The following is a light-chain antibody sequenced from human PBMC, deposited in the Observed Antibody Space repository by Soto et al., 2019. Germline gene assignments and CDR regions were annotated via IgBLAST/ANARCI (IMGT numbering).Light chain of an antibody. CDR2: DAS. CDR3: QQYDNLPLT. Sequence: DIQMTQSPSSLSASVGDRVTITCQASQDISSYLNWYQHKPGKAPKILIYDASTLEAGVPSRFSGSGSGTYFTFTISSLQPEDIATYYCQQYDNLPLTFGGGTKVDIK. J-gene: IGKJ4*01. CDR1: QDISSY. V-gene: IGKV1-33*01.